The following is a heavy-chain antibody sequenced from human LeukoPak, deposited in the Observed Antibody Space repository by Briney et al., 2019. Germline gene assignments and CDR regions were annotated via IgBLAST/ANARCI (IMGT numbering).Heavy chain of an antibody. CDR2: INPNSGGT. CDR3: ARESLRWVTAVDY. Sequence: ASVKVSCKASGYTFTSYYMHWVRQAPGQGLEWMGIINPNSGGTNYAQKFQGRVTMTRDTSISTAYMELSRLRSDDTAVYYCARESLRWVTAVDYWGQGTLVTVSS. CDR1: GYTFTSYY. V-gene: IGHV1-2*02. J-gene: IGHJ4*02. D-gene: IGHD1-26*01.